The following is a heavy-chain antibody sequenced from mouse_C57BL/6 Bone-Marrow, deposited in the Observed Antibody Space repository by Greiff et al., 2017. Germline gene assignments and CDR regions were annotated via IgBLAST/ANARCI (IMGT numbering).Heavy chain of an antibody. Sequence: EVKLMESGGGLVKPGGSLKLSCAASGFTFSSYTMSWVRQTPEKRLEWVATISGGGGNTYYPDSVKGRFTISRDNAKNTLYLQMSSLRSEDTALYYCARYDYFDYWGTGTTLTVSS. V-gene: IGHV5-9*01. D-gene: IGHD2-10*02. J-gene: IGHJ2*01. CDR2: ISGGGGNT. CDR1: GFTFSSYT. CDR3: ARYDYFDY.